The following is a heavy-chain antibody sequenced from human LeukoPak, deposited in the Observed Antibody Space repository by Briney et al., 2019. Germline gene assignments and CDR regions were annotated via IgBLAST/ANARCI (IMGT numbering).Heavy chain of an antibody. J-gene: IGHJ4*02. CDR3: ARHRKYDDSAYYDDY. Sequence: SETLSLTCAVSGYSISSGYYWGWVRQPPGKGLEWIANIYHSGNTYYNPSLNNRVTISVDTSMNHFSLKLTSVTAADTAVYYCARHRKYDDSAYYDDYWGQGTLVTVSS. D-gene: IGHD3-22*01. V-gene: IGHV4-38-2*01. CDR2: IYHSGNT. CDR1: GYSISSGYY.